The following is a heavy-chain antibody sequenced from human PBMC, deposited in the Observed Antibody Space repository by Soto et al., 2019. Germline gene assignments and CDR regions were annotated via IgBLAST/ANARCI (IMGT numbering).Heavy chain of an antibody. V-gene: IGHV1-69*01. D-gene: IGHD3-16*01. J-gene: IGHJ5*02. CDR1: GDTFHSDS. Sequence: QVQLVKSGSEVRKPGSSVKVSCQASGDTFHSDSINWVRQVPGYGLEWIGGIIPMLEKPSYAQKFHDRVTMTADESANTVYMEIRSLTSDDTAVYFCARRGRGAFDPWGQGPPVTVSS. CDR3: ARRGRGAFDP. CDR2: IIPMLEKP.